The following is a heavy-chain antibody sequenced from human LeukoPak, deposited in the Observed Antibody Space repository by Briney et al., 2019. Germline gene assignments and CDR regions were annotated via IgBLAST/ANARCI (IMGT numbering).Heavy chain of an antibody. V-gene: IGHV3-23*01. CDR2: ISGSGGST. J-gene: IGHJ4*02. CDR3: AKDLVYYYGSGSYFDY. D-gene: IGHD3-10*01. Sequence: PGGSLRLSCAASGLTFSSYGMHWVRQAPGKGLEWVSAISGSGGSTYYADSVKGRFTISRDNSKNTLYLQMNSLRAEDTAVYYCAKDLVYYYGSGSYFDYWGQGTLVTVSS. CDR1: GLTFSSYG.